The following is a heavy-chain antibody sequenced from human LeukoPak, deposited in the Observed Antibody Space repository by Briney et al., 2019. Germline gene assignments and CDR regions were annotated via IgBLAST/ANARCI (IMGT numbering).Heavy chain of an antibody. Sequence: PGGSLRLSCAASGFTFSGFAMSWVRQAPGKGLQWVSAISDNSGTIYYADSVKGRFTISRDNSKNTLYLQMNSLRAEDTAVYYCAKEDQVLRYFDWLKSFDYWGQGTLVTVSS. CDR2: ISDNSGTI. D-gene: IGHD3-9*01. J-gene: IGHJ4*02. V-gene: IGHV3-23*01. CDR3: AKEDQVLRYFDWLKSFDY. CDR1: GFTFSGFA.